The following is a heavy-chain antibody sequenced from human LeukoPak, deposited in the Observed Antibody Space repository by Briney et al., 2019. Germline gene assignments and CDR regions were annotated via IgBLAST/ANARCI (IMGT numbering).Heavy chain of an antibody. Sequence: SETLSLTCTVSGGSISSGGYYWSWIRQHPGKGLEWIGYIYYSGSTYYNPSLKSRVTISVDTSKNQFSLKLSSVTAADTAVYYCAREEPRIQLWLGNAFDIWGQGTMVTVSS. J-gene: IGHJ3*02. D-gene: IGHD5-18*01. V-gene: IGHV4-31*03. CDR1: GGSISSGGYY. CDR3: AREEPRIQLWLGNAFDI. CDR2: IYYSGST.